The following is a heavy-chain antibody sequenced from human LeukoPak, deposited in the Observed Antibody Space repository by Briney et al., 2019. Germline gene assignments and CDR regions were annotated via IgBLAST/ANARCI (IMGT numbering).Heavy chain of an antibody. D-gene: IGHD4-17*01. CDR3: AREDGDYAMVRFQH. V-gene: IGHV3-7*03. Sequence: GGSLRPSCAASGFTFSSYWMSWVRQAPGKGLEWVANIKQDGSEKYYVDSVKGRFTISRDNAKNSLYLQMNSLRAEDTAVYYCAREDGDYAMVRFQHWGQGTLVTVSS. J-gene: IGHJ1*01. CDR2: IKQDGSEK. CDR1: GFTFSSYW.